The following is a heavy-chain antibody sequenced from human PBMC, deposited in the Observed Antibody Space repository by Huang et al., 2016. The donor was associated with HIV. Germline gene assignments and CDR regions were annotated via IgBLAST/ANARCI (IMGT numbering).Heavy chain of an antibody. D-gene: IGHD5-12*01. Sequence: QVQLQESGPGLVKPSETLSLTCTVSGGSVSSGSYYWSWIRQPPGKGLEWIGYIYYSGSTNYTPALKSRVTISVDTSKNQFSLKLSSVTAADTAVYYCARDRADGYNFDYWGQGTLVTVSS. CDR2: IYYSGST. CDR3: ARDRADGYNFDY. J-gene: IGHJ4*02. V-gene: IGHV4-61*01. CDR1: GGSVSSGSYY.